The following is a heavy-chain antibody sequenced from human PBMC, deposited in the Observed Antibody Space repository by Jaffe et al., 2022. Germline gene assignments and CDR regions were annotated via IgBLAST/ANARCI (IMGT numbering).Heavy chain of an antibody. CDR1: GYSFTSYW. J-gene: IGHJ4*02. CDR2: IYPGDSDT. D-gene: IGHD3-10*01. CDR3: ARICPDGKLLWFRATHFDY. Sequence: EVQLVQSGAEVKKPGESLKISCKGSGYSFTSYWIGWVRQMPGKGLEWMGIIYPGDSDTRYSPSFQGQVTISADKSISTAYLQWSSLKASDTAMYYCARICPDGKLLWFRATHFDYWGQGTLVTVSS. V-gene: IGHV5-51*03.